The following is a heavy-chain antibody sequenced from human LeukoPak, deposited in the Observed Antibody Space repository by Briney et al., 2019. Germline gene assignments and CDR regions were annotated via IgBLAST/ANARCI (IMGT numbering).Heavy chain of an antibody. CDR3: AKLDVLPYFDS. J-gene: IGHJ4*02. V-gene: IGHV3-23*01. Sequence: GGSLRLSCIVSGFTLSSYEMSWIRQAPGKGLGWVASIEYSGGSAYYADSVKGRFSISRGDSKNTLYLQLNSLRAEDTAVYYCAKLDVLPYFDSWGQGTLVTVSS. CDR2: IEYSGGSA. CDR1: GFTLSSYE. D-gene: IGHD3/OR15-3a*01.